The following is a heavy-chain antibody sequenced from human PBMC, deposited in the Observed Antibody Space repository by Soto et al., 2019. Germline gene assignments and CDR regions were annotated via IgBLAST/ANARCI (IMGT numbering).Heavy chain of an antibody. CDR2: ISGSGGST. CDR3: ATKLSKEQQLVLDYFDY. Sequence: GGSLRLSCAASGFTFSSYAMSWVRQAPGKGLEWVSAISGSGGSTYYADSVKGRFTISRDNSKNTLYLQMNSLRAEDTAVYYCATKLSKEQQLVLDYFDYWGQGTLVTVSS. J-gene: IGHJ4*02. V-gene: IGHV3-23*01. D-gene: IGHD6-13*01. CDR1: GFTFSSYA.